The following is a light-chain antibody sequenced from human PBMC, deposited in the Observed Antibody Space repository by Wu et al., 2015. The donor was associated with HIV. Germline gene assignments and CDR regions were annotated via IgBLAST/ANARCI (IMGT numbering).Light chain of an antibody. CDR1: QSVYSNY. CDR3: QQYGKSPST. V-gene: IGKV3-20*01. Sequence: EIVLTQSPGTLSLSPGERATLSCRTSQSVYSNYLAWYQQKPGQAPRALIYGAASRAAGTPDRFSGSGSGTDFTLTISRVEPEDFAVYYCQQYGKSPSTFGQGTRPEIK. CDR2: GAA. J-gene: IGKJ5*01.